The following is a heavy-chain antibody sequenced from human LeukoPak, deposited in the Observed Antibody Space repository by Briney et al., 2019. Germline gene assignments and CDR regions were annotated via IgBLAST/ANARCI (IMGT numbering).Heavy chain of an antibody. D-gene: IGHD2-15*01. J-gene: IGHJ4*02. CDR3: AKGSLARCSGGSCYPLDY. CDR2: ISASGGGT. V-gene: IGHV3-23*01. Sequence: GGSLRLSCAASGFTFSSYAMRWVRQAPGKGLEWVSSISASGGGTSYADSVKGRFTISRDNSKNTLFLHMNSLRAEDTAVYYCAKGSLARCSGGSCYPLDYWGQGILVTVSS. CDR1: GFTFSSYA.